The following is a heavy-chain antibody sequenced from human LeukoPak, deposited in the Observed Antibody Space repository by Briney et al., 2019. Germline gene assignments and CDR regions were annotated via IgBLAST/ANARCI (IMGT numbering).Heavy chain of an antibody. CDR3: ARLYGDYVYFDY. Sequence: SETLSLTCTVSGGSISSSSYYWSWIRQHPGKGLEWIGYIYYSGTTNYNPSLKSRVTISVDTSKNQFSLKLSSVTAADTAVYYCARLYGDYVYFDYWGQGTLVTVSS. D-gene: IGHD4-17*01. CDR2: IYYSGTT. V-gene: IGHV4-31*03. J-gene: IGHJ4*02. CDR1: GGSISSSSYY.